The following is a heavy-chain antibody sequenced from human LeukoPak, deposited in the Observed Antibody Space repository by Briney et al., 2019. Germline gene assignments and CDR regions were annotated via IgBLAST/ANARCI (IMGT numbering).Heavy chain of an antibody. CDR3: ARGGDYYGSGSYDYFDY. CDR2: IRYDGSNK. D-gene: IGHD3-10*01. CDR1: GFTFSSYV. J-gene: IGHJ4*02. Sequence: GGSLRLSCAASGFTFSSYVMHWVRQAPGKGLEWVAFIRYDGSNKYYADSVKGRFTISRDNSKNTLYLQMNSLRAEDTAVYYCARGGDYYGSGSYDYFDYWGQGTLVTVSS. V-gene: IGHV3-30*02.